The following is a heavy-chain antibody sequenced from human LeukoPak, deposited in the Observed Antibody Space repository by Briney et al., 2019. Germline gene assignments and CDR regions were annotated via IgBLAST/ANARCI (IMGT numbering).Heavy chain of an antibody. Sequence: GGSLRLSCAASGFTFSSYNMNWVRQAPGKGLEWVSSITSGSSYIYYADSVKGRFTISRDNAKNSLYLQMNSLRAEDTAVYYCTRPFNYYMDVWGKGTTVTVSS. V-gene: IGHV3-21*01. CDR1: GFTFSSYN. J-gene: IGHJ6*03. CDR2: ITSGSSYI. CDR3: TRPFNYYMDV.